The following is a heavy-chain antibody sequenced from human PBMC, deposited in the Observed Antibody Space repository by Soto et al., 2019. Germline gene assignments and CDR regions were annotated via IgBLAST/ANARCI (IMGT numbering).Heavy chain of an antibody. CDR3: ARDQDGYPKT. V-gene: IGHV1-18*04. Sequence: GAAVKVSCKASGYTFTSYGISWVRQDPGQGLEWMGWISAYNGNTNYAQKLQGRVTMTTDTSTSPASMELRSLRSDDTAVYYCARDQDGYPKTWGQGTLVTVSS. D-gene: IGHD5-12*01. J-gene: IGHJ4*02. CDR1: GYTFTSYG. CDR2: ISAYNGNT.